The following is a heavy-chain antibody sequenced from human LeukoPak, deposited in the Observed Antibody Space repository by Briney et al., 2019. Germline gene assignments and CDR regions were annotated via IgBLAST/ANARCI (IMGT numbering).Heavy chain of an antibody. D-gene: IGHD2-2*01. CDR1: GGSLSSSGHW. J-gene: IGHJ5*02. Sequence: TSETLSLTCTVSGGSLSSSGHWWVWIRQPPGKGREWIGSIHYSGKVYYNPSLKSRVTISVDRSKNQFSLKLSSVTAADTAVYYCARDQVDCSSTSCHNWFDPWGQGTLVTVSS. CDR2: IHYSGKV. V-gene: IGHV4-39*07. CDR3: ARDQVDCSSTSCHNWFDP.